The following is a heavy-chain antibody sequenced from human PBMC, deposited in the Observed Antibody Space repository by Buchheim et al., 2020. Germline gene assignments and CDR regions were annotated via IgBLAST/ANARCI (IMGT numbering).Heavy chain of an antibody. CDR1: GGSIRSEGYY. D-gene: IGHD2-2*02. CDR2: IYYSGSA. V-gene: IGHV4-31*03. CDR3: ARACPTIPGHPKGDWFDP. J-gene: IGHJ5*01. Sequence: QVQLQESGPGLVKPSQTLSLTCTVSGGSIRSEGYYWTWIRQHPGKGLEYIGYIYYSGSAFYNPSLRSRVTMSVDRSKNQFSLKLISVTAADTAVYYCARACPTIPGHPKGDWFDPWGQGTL.